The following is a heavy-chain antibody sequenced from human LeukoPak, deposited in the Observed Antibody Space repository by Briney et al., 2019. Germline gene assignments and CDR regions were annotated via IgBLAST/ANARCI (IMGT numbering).Heavy chain of an antibody. CDR1: GGSISSGSYY. Sequence: SETLSLTCTVSGGSISSGSYYWSWIRQPAGKGLEWIGRIYTSGSTNYNPSLKSRVTISVDTSKNQFSLKLSSVTAADTAVYYCARAKVPAASVPKPPRVWFDPWGQGTLVTVSS. J-gene: IGHJ5*02. D-gene: IGHD2-2*01. CDR3: ARAKVPAASVPKPPRVWFDP. V-gene: IGHV4-61*02. CDR2: IYTSGST.